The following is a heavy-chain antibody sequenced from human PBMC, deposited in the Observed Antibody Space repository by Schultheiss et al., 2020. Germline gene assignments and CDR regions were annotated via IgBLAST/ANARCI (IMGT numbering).Heavy chain of an antibody. D-gene: IGHD3-10*01. V-gene: IGHV3-48*02. CDR1: GFTFSDYS. CDR2: ISSSSSSI. CDR3: ARGFESGIDP. J-gene: IGHJ5*02. Sequence: GVSLRLSCAASGFTFSDYSMKWVRQAPGKGLEWVSFISSSSSSIYYADSVKGRFTISRDNAKNSLYLQMNSLRDEDTAVYYCARGFESGIDPWGQGTLVTVSS.